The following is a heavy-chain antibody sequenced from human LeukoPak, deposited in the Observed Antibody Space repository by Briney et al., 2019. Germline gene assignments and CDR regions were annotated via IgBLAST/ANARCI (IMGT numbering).Heavy chain of an antibody. V-gene: IGHV1-18*01. CDR3: ATDIAAAELGRDY. CDR2: INAYNGDT. CDR1: NYTFTSYG. J-gene: IGHJ4*02. D-gene: IGHD6-13*01. Sequence: ASVKVSCKASNYTFTSYGISWVRQAPGQGLEWMAWINAYNGDTNYAQKFQGRVTMTEDTSTDTAYMELSSLRSEDTAVYYCATDIAAAELGRDYWGQGTLVTVSS.